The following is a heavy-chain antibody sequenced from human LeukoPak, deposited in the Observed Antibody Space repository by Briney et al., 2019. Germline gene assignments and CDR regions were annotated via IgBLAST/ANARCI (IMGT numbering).Heavy chain of an antibody. D-gene: IGHD5-24*01. V-gene: IGHV1-2*02. J-gene: IGHJ4*02. CDR1: GYTFTVYY. Sequence: ASAKVSCKASGYTFTVYYMHWARQAPGQGLEWMGWINPNSGGTNYAQKFQGRVTMTRDTSISTAYMELSRLRSDDTAVYYCARETEMSTSLDYWGQGTLVTVSS. CDR2: INPNSGGT. CDR3: ARETEMSTSLDY.